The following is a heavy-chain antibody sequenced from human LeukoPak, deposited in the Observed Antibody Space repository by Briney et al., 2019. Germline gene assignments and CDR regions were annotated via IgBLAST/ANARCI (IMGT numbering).Heavy chain of an antibody. CDR3: ARAATVRSMIVVARRGRWFDP. J-gene: IGHJ5*02. D-gene: IGHD3-22*01. V-gene: IGHV4-34*01. Sequence: SETLSLTCAVYGGSFSGYYWSWIRQSPGKGLEWIGEINHSGSNNCNPSLKSRVTISVDTSKNQFSLKLISVTAADTAVYYCARAATVRSMIVVARRGRWFDPWGQGTLVTVSS. CDR1: GGSFSGYY. CDR2: INHSGSN.